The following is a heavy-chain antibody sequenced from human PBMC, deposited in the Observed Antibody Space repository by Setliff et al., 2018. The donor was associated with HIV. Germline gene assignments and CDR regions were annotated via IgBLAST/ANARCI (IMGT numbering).Heavy chain of an antibody. D-gene: IGHD3-22*01. Sequence: GASVKVSCKASGYTFTSYGISWVRQAPGQGLEWMGWISAYNGNTNYAQKPQGRVTMTTDTSTSTAYMELRSLRSDDTAVYYCARDGEYYYDSSGPVFDPWGQGTLVTVSS. CDR1: GYTFTSYG. CDR3: ARDGEYYYDSSGPVFDP. V-gene: IGHV1-18*01. CDR2: ISAYNGNT. J-gene: IGHJ5*02.